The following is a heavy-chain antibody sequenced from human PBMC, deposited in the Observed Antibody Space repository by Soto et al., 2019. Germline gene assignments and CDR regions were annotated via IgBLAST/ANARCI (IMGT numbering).Heavy chain of an antibody. J-gene: IGHJ4*02. Sequence: EVQLVESGGGLVQPGGSLRLSCAASGFTFSSYWMHWVRQSPGKGLVWVSRINSDGSSTSYADSVKGRFTISRDNAKNTLYLQMNSLRAEDTAVYYCARDDSGVLAALGLTAPSDYWGQGTLVTVSS. D-gene: IGHD2-15*01. CDR2: INSDGSST. CDR3: ARDDSGVLAALGLTAPSDY. V-gene: IGHV3-74*01. CDR1: GFTFSSYW.